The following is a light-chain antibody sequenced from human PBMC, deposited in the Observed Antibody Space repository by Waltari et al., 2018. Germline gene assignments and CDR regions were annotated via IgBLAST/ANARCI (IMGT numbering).Light chain of an antibody. Sequence: EIVMTQSPATLSASPGERVTLSCRASQSVNSRLAWYQQKPGQAPTLLIYGASTRATGIPARLSGSGSATEFTLTISSLQSEDFAVYYCQQYNDWPLTFGQGTKVEIK. J-gene: IGKJ1*01. CDR3: QQYNDWPLT. CDR1: QSVNSR. V-gene: IGKV3-15*01. CDR2: GAS.